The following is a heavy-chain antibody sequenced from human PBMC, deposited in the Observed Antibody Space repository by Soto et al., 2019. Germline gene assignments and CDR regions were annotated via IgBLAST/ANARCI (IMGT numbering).Heavy chain of an antibody. CDR2: IFPGESET. J-gene: IGHJ4*02. V-gene: IGHV5-51*01. Sequence: EESLKISCKGSGYTFTNYWIGWVRQIPGKGLEWMGIIFPGESETRYSPSFQGQVTMSADKSISTAYLQWSSLKASDSAIYYCARKYYYGAGTLDYWGQGNLVTVSA. CDR3: ARKYYYGAGTLDY. D-gene: IGHD3-10*01. CDR1: GYTFTNYW.